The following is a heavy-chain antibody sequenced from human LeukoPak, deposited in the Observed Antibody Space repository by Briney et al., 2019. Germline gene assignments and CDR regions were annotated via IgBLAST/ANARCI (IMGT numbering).Heavy chain of an antibody. CDR1: GGSLSSSIYY. CDR2: IYYSGNT. D-gene: IGHD7-27*01. CDR3: ARRTNWDWYFDL. Sequence: PSETLSLTCTVSGGSLSSSIYYWGWIRQPPGKGLEWIGSIYYSGNTYYNPSLKSRVTISVDTSKNQFSLRLSSVTAADTAVYYCARRTNWDWYFDLWGRGTLVTVSS. J-gene: IGHJ2*01. V-gene: IGHV4-39*01.